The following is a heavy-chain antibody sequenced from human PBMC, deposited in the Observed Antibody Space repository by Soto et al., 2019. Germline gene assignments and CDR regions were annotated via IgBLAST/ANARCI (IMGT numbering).Heavy chain of an antibody. J-gene: IGHJ3*02. V-gene: IGHV3-23*01. D-gene: IGHD3-22*01. CDR1: GFTFSSYA. CDR3: ANTASSGYYYVRPGAFDI. Sequence: EVQLLESGGGLVQPGGSLRLSCAASGFTFSSYAMSWVRQAPGKGLEWVSAISGSGGGTYYADSVKGWFTITRDNSKNGLYLQMNGLRAEDTAVYYCANTASSGYYYVRPGAFDIWGQGTMVTVSS. CDR2: ISGSGGGT.